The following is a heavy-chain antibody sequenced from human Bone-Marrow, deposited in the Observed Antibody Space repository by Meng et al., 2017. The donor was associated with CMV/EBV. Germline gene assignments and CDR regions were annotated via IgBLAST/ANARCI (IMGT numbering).Heavy chain of an antibody. Sequence: VKVSCKASGYTFTSYYMHWVRQAPGQGLEWMGIINPSGGSTSYAQKFQGRVTMTRDTSTSTVYMELSSLRSEDTAVYYCARGGLRVEVLPLQGNFDYWGQGTLVTVSS. CDR2: INPSGGST. V-gene: IGHV1-46*01. D-gene: IGHD3-16*01. CDR1: GYTFTSYY. CDR3: ARGGLRVEVLPLQGNFDY. J-gene: IGHJ4*02.